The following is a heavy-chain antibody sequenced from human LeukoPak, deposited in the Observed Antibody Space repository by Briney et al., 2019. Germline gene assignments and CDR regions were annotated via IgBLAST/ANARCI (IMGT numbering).Heavy chain of an antibody. D-gene: IGHD3-9*01. V-gene: IGHV1-2*02. CDR1: GYTFTGYY. CDR2: INPNSGGT. J-gene: IGHJ3*02. Sequence: GSVRVSCKASGYTFTGYYMRWVRQAPGQGLEWMSWINPNSGGTYYAQKLQGRVTMTRDTSISTAYMELSRLRAEDTAVYYCARGGLYYDILTGYYVGMAFDICGQGTIVTDSS. CDR3: ARGGLYYDILTGYYVGMAFDI.